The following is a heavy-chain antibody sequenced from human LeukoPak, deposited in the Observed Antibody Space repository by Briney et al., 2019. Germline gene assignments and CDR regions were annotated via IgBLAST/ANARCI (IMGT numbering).Heavy chain of an antibody. CDR1: GYSIAHGFF. D-gene: IGHD2-15*01. J-gene: IGHJ2*01. V-gene: IGHV4-38-2*02. CDR3: ARVEVPRDINDWYFDL. CDR2: LYHSGTT. Sequence: SETLSLTCTVSGYSIAHGFFWAWIRQPPGGGLEWVGSLYHSGTTYYNTSLKSRISTSVDTSRNQFSLKLRLVTAADTAVYYCARVEVPRDINDWYFDLWGRGTLVTVSS.